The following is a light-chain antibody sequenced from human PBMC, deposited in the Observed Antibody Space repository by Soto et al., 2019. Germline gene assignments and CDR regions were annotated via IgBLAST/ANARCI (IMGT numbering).Light chain of an antibody. Sequence: ENVLTQSPGTLSLSPGERATLSCRASQSVSSTYLAWFQQKPGQAPRLLIYGASRRATGIPDRFSGSGSGTEFTLTISSLQSEDFAVYYCQHYQNLWAFGQGTKVEIK. CDR1: QSVSSTY. CDR2: GAS. J-gene: IGKJ1*01. V-gene: IGKV3-20*01. CDR3: QHYQNLWA.